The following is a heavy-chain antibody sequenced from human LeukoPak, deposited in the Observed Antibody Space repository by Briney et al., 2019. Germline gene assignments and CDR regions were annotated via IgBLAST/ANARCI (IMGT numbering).Heavy chain of an antibody. J-gene: IGHJ3*02. CDR2: INTNTGNP. D-gene: IGHD3-22*01. CDR3: ARERTPIYDSSGFQDAFDI. CDR1: GYTFTSYA. V-gene: IGHV7-4-1*02. Sequence: ASVKVSCKASGYTFTSYAMNWVRQAPGQGLEWMGWINTNTGNPTYAQGFTGRFVFSLDTSVSTAYLQISSLKAEDTAVYYCARERTPIYDSSGFQDAFDIWGQGTMVTVSS.